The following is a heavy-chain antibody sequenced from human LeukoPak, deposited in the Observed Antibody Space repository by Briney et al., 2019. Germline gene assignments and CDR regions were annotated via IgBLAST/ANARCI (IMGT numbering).Heavy chain of an antibody. D-gene: IGHD3-22*01. Sequence: GGSLRLSCAASGFTFDDYAMHWVRQAPGKGLEWVSGISWNSGSIGYADSVKGRLTISRDNAKNSLYLQMNSLRAEDTALYYCAKGRGYYDYWGQGTLVTVSS. CDR1: GFTFDDYA. J-gene: IGHJ4*02. V-gene: IGHV3-9*01. CDR2: ISWNSGSI. CDR3: AKGRGYYDY.